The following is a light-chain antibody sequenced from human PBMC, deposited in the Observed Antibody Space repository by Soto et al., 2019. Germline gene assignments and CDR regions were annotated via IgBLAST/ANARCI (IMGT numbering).Light chain of an antibody. CDR3: QSYDTSLSGVI. Sequence: QSVLTQTPSVSGAPGQTITMSCTGSSSNIGAGYDVHWYQQLPGAAPRLLIYADNNRPSGAPDRFSASNSGTSASLAITGLQGEDEAVYYCQSYDTSLSGVIFGAGTKLTVL. CDR1: SSNIGAGYD. J-gene: IGLJ2*01. CDR2: ADN. V-gene: IGLV1-40*01.